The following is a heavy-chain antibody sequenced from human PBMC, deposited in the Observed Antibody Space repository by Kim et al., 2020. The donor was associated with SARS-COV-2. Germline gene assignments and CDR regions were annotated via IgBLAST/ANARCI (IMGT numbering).Heavy chain of an antibody. CDR3: ARDRESVGATWYYGMDV. J-gene: IGHJ6*02. V-gene: IGHV3-30*07. D-gene: IGHD1-26*01. Sequence: VKGRFTISRDNSKNTLYLQMNSLRAEDTAVYYCARDRESVGATWYYGMDVWGQGTTVTVSS.